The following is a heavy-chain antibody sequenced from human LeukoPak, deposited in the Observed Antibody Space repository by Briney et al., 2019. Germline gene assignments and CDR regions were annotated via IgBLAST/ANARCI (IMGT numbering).Heavy chain of an antibody. Sequence: SETLSLTCTVPGGSISSYYWSWIRQPPGKGLEWIGYIYYSGSTNYNPSLKSRVTISVDTSKNQFSLKLSSVTAADTAVYYCARWAGLYYFDYWGQGTLVTVSS. CDR2: IYYSGST. V-gene: IGHV4-59*01. D-gene: IGHD6-19*01. CDR3: ARWAGLYYFDY. J-gene: IGHJ4*02. CDR1: GGSISSYY.